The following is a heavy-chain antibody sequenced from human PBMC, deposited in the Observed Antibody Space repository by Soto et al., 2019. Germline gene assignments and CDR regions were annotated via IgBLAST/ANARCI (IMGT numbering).Heavy chain of an antibody. J-gene: IGHJ4*02. Sequence: PSETLSLTCTVSGGSINNNFWGWIRQPPGKGLEWIGYVYYDGHTDYNPSLESRVTISVDTSKNQFSLKLSSVTAADTAVYYCARGGRYGSGSYGNYFDYWGQGTLVTVSS. CDR3: ARGGRYGSGSYGNYFDY. CDR2: VYYDGHT. CDR1: GGSINNNF. V-gene: IGHV4-59*01. D-gene: IGHD3-10*01.